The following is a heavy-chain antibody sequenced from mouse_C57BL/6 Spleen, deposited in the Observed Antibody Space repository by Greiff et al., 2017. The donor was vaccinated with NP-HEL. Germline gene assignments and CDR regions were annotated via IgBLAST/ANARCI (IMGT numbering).Heavy chain of an antibody. V-gene: IGHV1-55*01. Sequence: QVQLQQPGAELVKPGASVKMSCKASGYTFTSYWITWVKQRPGQGLEWIGDIYPGSGSTNYNEKFKSKATLTVDTSSSTAYMQLSSLTSEDAAVYYCAREFYYGNYGNACWGQGTLVTVSA. CDR1: GYTFTSYW. CDR3: AREFYYGNYGNAC. CDR2: IYPGSGST. D-gene: IGHD2-1*01. J-gene: IGHJ3*01.